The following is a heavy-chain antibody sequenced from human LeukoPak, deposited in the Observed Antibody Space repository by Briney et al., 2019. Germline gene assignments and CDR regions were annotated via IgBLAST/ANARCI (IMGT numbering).Heavy chain of an antibody. CDR3: SRDNYYDSSAYSKYYFDY. J-gene: IGHJ4*02. CDR1: GFTFGAYA. D-gene: IGHD3-22*01. V-gene: IGHV3-49*04. CDR2: FRSKIHGRTT. Sequence: PGRSLRLSCTASGFTFGAYAVSCVRQAPGKGLEGGGVFRSKIHGRTTEYAASVKVRFTISRNDSKSIAYMQMNSLKTEDTAVYYCSRDNYYDSSAYSKYYFDYWGQGTLVTVSS.